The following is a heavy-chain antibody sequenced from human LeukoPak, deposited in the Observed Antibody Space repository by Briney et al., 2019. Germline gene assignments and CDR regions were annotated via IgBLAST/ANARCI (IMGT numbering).Heavy chain of an antibody. CDR1: GVTFNTYA. CDR2: VSYDGVSE. V-gene: IGHV3-30-3*01. J-gene: IGHJ4*02. CDR3: ARDGGYHASNLYYYVYHFDC. D-gene: IGHD3-22*01. Sequence: GGSLRLSCAASGVTFNTYAMHWVRQASGKGLEWVAVVSYDGVSEYYADSVKGRFTISRDNSKNTLYLQMNSLRAEDTAVYYCARDGGYHASNLYYYVYHFDCWGQGTLVTVSS.